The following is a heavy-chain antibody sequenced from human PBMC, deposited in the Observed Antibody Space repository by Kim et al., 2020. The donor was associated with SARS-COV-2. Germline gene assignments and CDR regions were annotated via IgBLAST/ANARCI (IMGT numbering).Heavy chain of an antibody. J-gene: IGHJ4*02. CDR3: AKDSGRITMIVVVITGIDY. CDR2: ISYDGSNK. Sequence: GGSLRLSCAASGFTFSSYGMHWVRQAPGKGLEWVAVISYDGSNKYYADSVKGRFIISRDNSKNTLYLQMNSLRAEDTAVYYCAKDSGRITMIVVVITGIDYWGQGTLVTVSS. V-gene: IGHV3-30*18. CDR1: GFTFSSYG. D-gene: IGHD3-22*01.